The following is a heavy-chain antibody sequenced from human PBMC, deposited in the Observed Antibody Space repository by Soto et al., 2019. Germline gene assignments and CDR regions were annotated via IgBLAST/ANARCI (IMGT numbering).Heavy chain of an antibody. CDR2: IYNSGST. CDR1: GGSVSSGSYY. D-gene: IGHD6-13*01. J-gene: IGHJ5*02. Sequence: SETLSLTXTVSGGSVSSGSYYWSWIRQPPGKGLEWIGYIYNSGSTNYNPSLKSRVTTSVDTSKNQFSLKLSSVTAADTAVYYCAREFIAAAGTAISPWGQGTLVTVSS. CDR3: AREFIAAAGTAISP. V-gene: IGHV4-61*01.